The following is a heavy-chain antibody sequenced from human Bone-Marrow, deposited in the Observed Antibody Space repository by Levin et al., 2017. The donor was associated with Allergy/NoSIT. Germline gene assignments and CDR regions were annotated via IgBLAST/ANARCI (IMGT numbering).Heavy chain of an antibody. V-gene: IGHV3-30*18. CDR1: GFIFRNYG. D-gene: IGHD4-17*01. J-gene: IGHJ4*02. CDR2: ISDDGSKR. Sequence: LSLTCAASGFIFRNYGMHWVRQAPGKGLEWVAVISDDGSKRYYVDSVKGRFTISRDNSKNTLYLQMNSLRAEDTAVYYCAKDLRVGPYGDYVVNWGQGTLVTVSS. CDR3: AKDLRVGPYGDYVVN.